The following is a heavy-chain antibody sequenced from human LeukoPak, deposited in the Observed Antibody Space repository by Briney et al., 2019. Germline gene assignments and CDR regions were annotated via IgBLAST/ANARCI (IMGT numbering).Heavy chain of an antibody. V-gene: IGHV3-48*01. D-gene: IGHD1-26*01. CDR1: GFTFSSYS. J-gene: IGHJ5*02. Sequence: GGSLRLSCAASGFTFSSYSMNWVRQAPGKGLEWVSYISSSSSTIYYADSVKGRFTISRDNAKNSLYLQMNSLRAEDTAVYYCARGPTSGNYLGEVPSYNWFDPWGQGTLVTVSS. CDR2: ISSSSSTI. CDR3: ARGPTSGNYLGEVPSYNWFDP.